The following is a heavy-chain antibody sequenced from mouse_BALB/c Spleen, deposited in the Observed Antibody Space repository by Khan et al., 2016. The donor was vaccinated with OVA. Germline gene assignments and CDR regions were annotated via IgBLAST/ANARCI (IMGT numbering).Heavy chain of an antibody. J-gene: IGHJ3*01. V-gene: IGHV5-6*01. Sequence: EVELVESGGDLVKPGGSLKLSCAASGFTFSNYGMSWVRQIPDKRLEGVATINSDSTYPYYPDSVKGRFTISRNNAKNTLYLEMSSLKSEYTAMYYCASHLTGSFAYWGQGTLVTVSA. CDR1: GFTFSNYG. CDR3: ASHLTGSFAY. D-gene: IGHD4-1*01. CDR2: INSDSTYP.